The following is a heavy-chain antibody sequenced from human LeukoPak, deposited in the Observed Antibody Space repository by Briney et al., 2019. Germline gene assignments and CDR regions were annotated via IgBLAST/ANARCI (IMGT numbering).Heavy chain of an antibody. CDR2: IYYSGST. V-gene: IGHV4-39*07. Sequence: SETLSLTCTVSGGSISSSSYYWGWIRQPPGKGLEWIGSIYYSGSTYYNPSLKSRVTISVDTSKNQFSLKLSSVTAADTAVYYCARDESVGATTYGLNYWGQGTLVTVSS. J-gene: IGHJ4*02. CDR1: GGSISSSSYY. CDR3: ARDESVGATTYGLNY. D-gene: IGHD1-26*01.